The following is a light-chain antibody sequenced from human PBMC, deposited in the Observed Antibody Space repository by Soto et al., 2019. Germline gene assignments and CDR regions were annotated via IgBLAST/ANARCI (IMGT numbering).Light chain of an antibody. Sequence: QSVLTQPPSVSAAPGQKVTISCSGSSSNIGNNFVSWFQQLPGAAPKVLIYDNDKRPSGIPDRFSGSKSGTSATLDITGLQTGDEADYYCGTWDSSLSVYVFAIGTKGTV. CDR2: DND. CDR1: SSNIGNNF. J-gene: IGLJ1*01. V-gene: IGLV1-51*01. CDR3: GTWDSSLSVYV.